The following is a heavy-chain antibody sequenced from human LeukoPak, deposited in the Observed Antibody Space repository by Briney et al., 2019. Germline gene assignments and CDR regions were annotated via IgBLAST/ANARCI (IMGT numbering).Heavy chain of an antibody. J-gene: IGHJ6*02. CDR1: GYTFTGYY. CDR3: ARSPPFRQLLTDYYYGMDV. D-gene: IGHD2-2*01. V-gene: IGHV1-2*04. CDR2: INPNSGGT. Sequence: ASVKVSCKASGYTFTGYYMHWVRQAPGQGLEWMGWINPNSGGTNYAQKFQGWVTMTRDTSISTAYMELSRLRSDDTAVYYCARSPPFRQLLTDYYYGMDVWGQGTTVTVSS.